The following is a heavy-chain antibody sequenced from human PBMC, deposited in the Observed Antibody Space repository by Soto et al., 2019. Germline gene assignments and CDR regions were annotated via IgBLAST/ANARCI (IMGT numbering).Heavy chain of an antibody. Sequence: QVQLMQSGAEVKKPGASVKVSCKASGDTFTDYYIHWVRQAPGQGLEWMGTVNPSGGHTTYAQHFLGRVTXPXXXSXSTLYMELTSLTSDDTAIYYCARGGHVVVVTAALDYWGPGTLVTVSS. CDR1: GDTFTDYY. J-gene: IGHJ4*02. D-gene: IGHD2-21*02. V-gene: IGHV1-46*01. CDR3: ARGGHVVVVTAALDY. CDR2: VNPSGGHT.